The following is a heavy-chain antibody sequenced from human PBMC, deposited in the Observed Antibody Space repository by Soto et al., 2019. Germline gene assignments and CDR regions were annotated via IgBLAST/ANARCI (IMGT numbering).Heavy chain of an antibody. CDR3: ARYLGYSYGYYAFDI. D-gene: IGHD5-18*01. Sequence: ASVKVSCKASGYTFTVYYMHWVRQAPGQGLEWMGWINPNSGGTNYAQKFQGWVTMTRDTSISTAYMELSRLRSDDTAVYYCARYLGYSYGYYAFDIWGQGTMVTVSS. J-gene: IGHJ3*02. V-gene: IGHV1-2*04. CDR1: GYTFTVYY. CDR2: INPNSGGT.